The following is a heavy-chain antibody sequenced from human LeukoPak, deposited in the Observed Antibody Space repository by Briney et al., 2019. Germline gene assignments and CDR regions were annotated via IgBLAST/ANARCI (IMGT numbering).Heavy chain of an antibody. CDR2: INPNSGDT. CDR3: ARTLSDSGLSY. D-gene: IGHD3-10*01. Sequence: ASVTLSFKTAGYAFSDYCIHWIRQAPRQGLEWVGWINPNSGDTDYAQKFQGRVTVTSDTSTSTVYMELSSLRSEDTAVYFCARTLSDSGLSYWGQGTLVSVSS. CDR1: GYAFSDYC. V-gene: IGHV1-2*02. J-gene: IGHJ4*02.